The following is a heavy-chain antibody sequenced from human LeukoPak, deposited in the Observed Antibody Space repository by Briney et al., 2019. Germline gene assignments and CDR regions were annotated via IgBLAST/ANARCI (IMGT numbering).Heavy chain of an antibody. D-gene: IGHD2-21*01. CDR1: GFTFSSYA. J-gene: IGHJ3*02. V-gene: IGHV3-30-3*01. CDR3: ARDLAYCGGDCHAFDI. CDR2: ISYDGSNK. Sequence: GGSLRLSCAASGFTFSSYAMHWVRQAPGKGLEWVAVISYDGSNKYYADSVKGRFTISRDNSKNTLYLQMNSLRAEDTAVYYCARDLAYCGGDCHAFDIWGQGTMVTVSS.